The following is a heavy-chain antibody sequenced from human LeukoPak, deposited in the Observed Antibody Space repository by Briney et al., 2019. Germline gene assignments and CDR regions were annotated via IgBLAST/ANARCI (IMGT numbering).Heavy chain of an antibody. CDR3: ARVGSSSWGYYYYYGMDV. Sequence: SETLSLTCAVYGGSFSGYYWSWIRQPPGKGLEWIGEINHSGSTNYNPSPKSRVTISVDTSKNQFSLKLSSVTAADTAVYYCARVGSSSWGYYYYYGMDVWGQGTTVTVSS. CDR2: INHSGST. CDR1: GGSFSGYY. D-gene: IGHD6-13*01. J-gene: IGHJ6*02. V-gene: IGHV4-34*01.